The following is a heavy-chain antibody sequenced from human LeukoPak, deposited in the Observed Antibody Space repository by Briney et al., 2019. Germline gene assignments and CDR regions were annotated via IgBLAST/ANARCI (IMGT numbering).Heavy chain of an antibody. Sequence: EASVKVSCKASGYAFTSYGISWVRQAPGQGLEWMGWISAYNGNTNYAQKLQGRVTMTTDTSTSTAYMELGSLRSDDTAVYYCARAFFARITDMDVWGKGTTVTVSS. CDR3: ARAFFARITDMDV. CDR1: GYAFTSYG. J-gene: IGHJ6*03. CDR2: ISAYNGNT. D-gene: IGHD1-14*01. V-gene: IGHV1-18*01.